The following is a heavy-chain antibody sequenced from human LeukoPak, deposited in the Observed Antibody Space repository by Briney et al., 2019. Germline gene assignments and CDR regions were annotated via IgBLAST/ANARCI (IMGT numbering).Heavy chain of an antibody. CDR3: ARGYYYDSSGYDAFDI. V-gene: IGHV4-59*01. J-gene: IGHJ3*02. CDR1: GGSISSYY. Sequence: PSETLSLTCTVSGGSISSYYWSWIRQPPGKGLEWIGYIYYSGSANYNPSLKSRVTISVDTSKNQFSLKLSSVTAADTAVYYCARGYYYDSSGYDAFDIWGQGTMVTVSS. CDR2: IYYSGSA. D-gene: IGHD3-22*01.